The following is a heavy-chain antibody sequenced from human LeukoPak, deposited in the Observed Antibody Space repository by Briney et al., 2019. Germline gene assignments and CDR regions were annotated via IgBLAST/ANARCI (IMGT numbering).Heavy chain of an antibody. V-gene: IGHV3-21*01. J-gene: IGHJ4*02. D-gene: IGHD4-17*01. Sequence: PGGSLRLSCAASRFTFTTYNMAWVRQAPGKGLEWVSSISENGDDKYYTDSVKGRFAISRDNAKNSLFLQMNSLRAEDTAVYYCARESGEEDYGGFFDYWGQGTLVTVSS. CDR1: RFTFTTYN. CDR3: ARESGEEDYGGFFDY. CDR2: ISENGDDK.